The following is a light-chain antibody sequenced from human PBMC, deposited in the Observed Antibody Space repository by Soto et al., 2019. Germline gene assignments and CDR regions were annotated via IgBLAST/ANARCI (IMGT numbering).Light chain of an antibody. CDR2: GAS. J-gene: IGKJ3*01. CDR1: QSVSDNH. V-gene: IGKV3-20*01. CDR3: HHYDRSPIFT. Sequence: EIVLTQSPGTLSLSPGERATLSCRASQSVSDNHLAWYHQKPGQPPRLLIYGASNRATGIPDRFSGRGSGKEFTLTISRLEPEDFATYYCHHYDRSPIFTFGPGTKVDI.